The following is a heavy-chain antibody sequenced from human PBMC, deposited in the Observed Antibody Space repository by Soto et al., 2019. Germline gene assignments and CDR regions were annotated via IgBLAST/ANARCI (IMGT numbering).Heavy chain of an antibody. CDR2: IYFAGSI. CDR3: ARAGVDYWTGDAFDI. J-gene: IGHJ3*02. Sequence: SETLSLTCSVSGGSISGYSWGWIRQPPGKGLDCIGYIYFAGSIKYSPSLQSRAIIPADASKNQFSLTLRSVTAADTAQYYCARAGVDYWTGDAFDIWGPGTTVTVSS. V-gene: IGHV4-59*01. D-gene: IGHD3-3*01. CDR1: GGSISGYS.